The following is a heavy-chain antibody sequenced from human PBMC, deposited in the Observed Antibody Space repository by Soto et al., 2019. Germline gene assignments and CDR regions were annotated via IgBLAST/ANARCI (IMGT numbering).Heavy chain of an antibody. J-gene: IGHJ6*02. CDR3: ATASSYCTNGVCYRASSYYYGMDV. Sequence: ASVSVSCKASGGTFSSYAISWVRQAPGQGLEWMGGIIPIFGTANYAQKFQGRVTITADESTSTAYMELSSLRSEDTAVYYCATASSYCTNGVCYRASSYYYGMDVWGQGTTVTVSS. CDR2: IIPIFGTA. V-gene: IGHV1-69*13. CDR1: GGTFSSYA. D-gene: IGHD2-8*01.